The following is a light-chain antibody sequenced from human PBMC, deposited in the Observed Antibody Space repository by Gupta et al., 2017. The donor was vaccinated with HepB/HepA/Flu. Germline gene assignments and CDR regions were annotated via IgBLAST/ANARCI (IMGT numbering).Light chain of an antibody. CDR2: DVS. V-gene: IGLV2-11*01. CDR3: LSYTASDTWV. Sequence: SAPTQPRSVSGSPGPSVTISCTGTSRDIGASDSLSWYQHHPGKAPKLIIYDVSKWPSGVPDRFSGSKSGNTASLTISGLQSGDEADYYCLSYTASDTWVFGGGTKLTVL. J-gene: IGLJ3*02. CDR1: SRDIGASDS.